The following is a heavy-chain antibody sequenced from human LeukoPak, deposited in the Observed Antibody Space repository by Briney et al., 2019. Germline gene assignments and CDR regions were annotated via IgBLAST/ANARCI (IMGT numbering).Heavy chain of an antibody. CDR2: ISYDGSNK. J-gene: IGHJ4*02. CDR1: GFTFSSYA. CDR3: ARDFDSSGPFDY. D-gene: IGHD3-22*01. Sequence: GGSLRLSCAASGFTFSSYAMHWVRQAPGKGLEWVAVISYDGSNKYYADSVKGRFTISRDNSKNTLYLQVNSLRAEDTAVYYCARDFDSSGPFDYWGQGTLVTVSS. V-gene: IGHV3-30-3*01.